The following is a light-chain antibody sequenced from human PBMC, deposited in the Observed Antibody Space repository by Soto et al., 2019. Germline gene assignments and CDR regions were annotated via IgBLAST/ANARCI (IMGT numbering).Light chain of an antibody. Sequence: QSALTQPASMSGSPGQSITISCTGTRSDIGTYNYLSWYQQHQGKAPRLVISDVSNRPSGVSNRFSGSKSGNTASLTITGLQSEDEADYYCMSYTTSSSFVFGSGTKLTVL. CDR1: RSDIGTYNY. J-gene: IGLJ1*01. CDR2: DVS. V-gene: IGLV2-14*03. CDR3: MSYTTSSSFV.